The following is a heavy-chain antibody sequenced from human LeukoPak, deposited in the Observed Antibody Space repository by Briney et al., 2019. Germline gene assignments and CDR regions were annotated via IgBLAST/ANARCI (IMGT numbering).Heavy chain of an antibody. V-gene: IGHV3-53*01. CDR2: IYSGGST. CDR3: ARGSYDYVWGSYRSQFDY. Sequence: GGSLRLSCAASGFTVSSNYMSWVRQAPGKGLEWVSVIYSGGSTYYADSVKGRFTISRDNSKNTLYLQMNSLRAEDTAVYYCARGSYDYVWGSYRSQFDYWGQGTLVTVSS. CDR1: GFTVSSNY. D-gene: IGHD3-16*02. J-gene: IGHJ4*02.